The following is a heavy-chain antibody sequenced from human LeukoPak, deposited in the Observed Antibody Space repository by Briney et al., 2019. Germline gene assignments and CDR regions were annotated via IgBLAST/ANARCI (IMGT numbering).Heavy chain of an antibody. CDR1: GYTFTSYG. CDR3: ARRSHCSSTSCYGGDWFDP. J-gene: IGHJ5*02. V-gene: IGHV1-46*01. D-gene: IGHD2-2*01. Sequence: ASVKVSCKASGYTFTSYGISWVRQAPGQGLEWMGIINPSVGSTTYAQKFQGRVTMTRDTSTSTVYMELSSLRSEDTAVYYCARRSHCSSTSCYGGDWFDPWGQGALVTVSS. CDR2: INPSVGST.